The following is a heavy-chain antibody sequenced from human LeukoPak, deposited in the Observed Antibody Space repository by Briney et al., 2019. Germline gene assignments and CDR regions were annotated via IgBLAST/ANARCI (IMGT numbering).Heavy chain of an antibody. Sequence: ASVKVSCMSSGYTLIGYYIHWVRQAPGQALEWMGWINPKSGDTNFAQKFQGRVTMTRDTSIKTVYMELSSLTSDDTAVYFCAKLGATALTPTAMGNWFDPWGQGTLVTVSS. V-gene: IGHV1-2*02. CDR2: INPKSGDT. J-gene: IGHJ5*02. D-gene: IGHD2-2*01. CDR1: GYTLIGYY. CDR3: AKLGATALTPTAMGNWFDP.